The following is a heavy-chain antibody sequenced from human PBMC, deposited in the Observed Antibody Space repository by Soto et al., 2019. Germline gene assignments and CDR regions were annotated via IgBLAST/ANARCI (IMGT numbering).Heavy chain of an antibody. V-gene: IGHV3-66*01. Sequence: EVQLVESGGGLVQPGGSLSLSCAASGFTVSSNYMSWVRQAPGNGLEWVSVIYSGGSTYYADSVKGRFTISRDNSKNTLYLQMNSLSAEDTAVYYCARDSVSYYMDVWGKGTTVTVSS. J-gene: IGHJ6*03. CDR2: IYSGGST. CDR3: ARDSVSYYMDV. CDR1: GFTVSSNY.